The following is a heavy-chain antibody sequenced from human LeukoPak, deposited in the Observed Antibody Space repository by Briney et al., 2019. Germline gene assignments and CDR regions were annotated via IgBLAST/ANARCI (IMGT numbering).Heavy chain of an antibody. J-gene: IGHJ5*02. CDR3: ARGVIAAAGGNNWFDP. Sequence: GGSLRLSCAASGFTFSDYYMSWLRQAPGQGLEWVSYISSSGSTIYYADSVKGRFTISRDNAKNSLYLQMNSLRAEDTAIYYCARGVIAAAGGNNWFDPWGQGTLVTVSS. CDR2: ISSSGSTI. CDR1: GFTFSDYY. D-gene: IGHD6-13*01. V-gene: IGHV3-11*01.